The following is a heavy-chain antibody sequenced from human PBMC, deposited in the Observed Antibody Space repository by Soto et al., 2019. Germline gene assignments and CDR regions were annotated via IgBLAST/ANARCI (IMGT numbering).Heavy chain of an antibody. CDR1: GGTFSSNA. V-gene: IGHV1-69*12. D-gene: IGHD5-18*01. CDR3: ATGGRGYSSAPRGDVEF. CDR2: IIPIFGTA. Sequence: QVQLVQSGAEVKKPGSSVKVTCKASGGTFSSNAISWVRQAPGQGLEWMGGIIPIFGTAHYAQKFQGRVTRTADESTSTAARELRSLKAEDTAVDDCATGGRGYSSAPRGDVEFWGQGTLVTVSS. J-gene: IGHJ4*02.